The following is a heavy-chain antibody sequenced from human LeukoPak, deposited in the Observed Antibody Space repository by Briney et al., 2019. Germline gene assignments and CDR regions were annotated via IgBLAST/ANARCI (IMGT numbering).Heavy chain of an antibody. CDR2: ISWDGGST. CDR3: AKDSIPGYSSSWYRNYFDY. CDR1: GFTFDDYT. J-gene: IGHJ4*02. Sequence: GSLRLSCAASGFTFDDYTMHWVRQAPGKGLEWVSLISWDGGSTYYADSVKGRFTISRDNSKNSLYLQMNSLRTEDTALYYCAKDSIPGYSSSWYRNYFDYWGQGTLVTVSS. V-gene: IGHV3-43*01. D-gene: IGHD6-13*01.